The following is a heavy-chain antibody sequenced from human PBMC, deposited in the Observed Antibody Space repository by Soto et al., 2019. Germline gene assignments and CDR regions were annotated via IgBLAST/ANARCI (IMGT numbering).Heavy chain of an antibody. D-gene: IGHD3-22*01. CDR2: ISYDGSNK. CDR3: ATFRDYYDSLTERARKTYHDY. Sequence: PGGSLRLSCAASGFTFSSYAMHWVRQAPGKGLEWVAVISYDGSNKYYADSVKGRFTIPRDNSKNTLYLQMNSLRAEDTAVYYCATFRDYYDSLTERARKTYHDYWGQGTLVTVSS. V-gene: IGHV3-30-3*01. J-gene: IGHJ4*02. CDR1: GFTFSSYA.